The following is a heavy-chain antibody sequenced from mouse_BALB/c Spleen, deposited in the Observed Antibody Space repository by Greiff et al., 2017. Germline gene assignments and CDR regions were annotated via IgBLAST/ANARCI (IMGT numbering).Heavy chain of an antibody. Sequence: EVQRVESGGGLVKPGGSLKLSCEASGFTFRSYAMSWVRQTPEKRLEWVAYISSGGGSTYYPDTVKGRFTISRDNAKNTLYLQMSSLKSEDTAMYYCARRDYYGGSFDYWGQGTTLTVSS. V-gene: IGHV5-12-1*01. J-gene: IGHJ2*01. D-gene: IGHD2-1*01. CDR3: ARRDYYGGSFDY. CDR2: ISSGGGST. CDR1: GFTFRSYA.